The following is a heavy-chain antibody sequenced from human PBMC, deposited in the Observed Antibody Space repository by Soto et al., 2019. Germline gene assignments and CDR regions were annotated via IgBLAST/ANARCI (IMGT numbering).Heavy chain of an antibody. D-gene: IGHD3-22*01. V-gene: IGHV1-69*01. Sequence: QVQLVQAGAEVRKPGSSVKVSCTASGGTFSRHAISWVRQAPGQGLEWMGGIIPIFGTANHAQKFQGRVTIIADESTSTGYMELSSLRSEDTAMYYCARGWGYDSNDYYYAYWGQGTLVIVSS. CDR1: GGTFSRHA. CDR2: IIPIFGTA. CDR3: ARGWGYDSNDYYYAY. J-gene: IGHJ4*02.